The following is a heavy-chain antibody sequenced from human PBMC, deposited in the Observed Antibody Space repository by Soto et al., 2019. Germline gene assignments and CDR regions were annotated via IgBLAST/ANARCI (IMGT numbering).Heavy chain of an antibody. V-gene: IGHV1-18*04. CDR2: ISAYNGNT. J-gene: IGHJ4*02. Sequence: QVQLVQSGAEVKKPGASVKVSCKASGYTFTSYGISWVRQAPGQGLEWMGWISAYNGNTKYAQKFQGRVPMTTATSTSTAYMELRSLRSDDTAVSPCASDPHIFYYWGQGTLVTVSS. CDR1: GYTFTSYG. CDR3: ASDPHIFYY.